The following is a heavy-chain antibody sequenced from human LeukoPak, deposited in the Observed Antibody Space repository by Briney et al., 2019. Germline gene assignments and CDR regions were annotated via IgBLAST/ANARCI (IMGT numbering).Heavy chain of an antibody. J-gene: IGHJ3*02. Sequence: SQTLSPTCPVDGGSISSYYWSWVRQPPGNGLEWHGYVDYSGRTTYNPSLKSRVTFSLDTSETQCSLELTSVTAAYTAVYFCARGKYQISIFCSGGNCSPGASDIWGQGTMGTVSS. D-gene: IGHD2-15*01. CDR1: GGSISSYY. V-gene: IGHV4-59*01. CDR3: ARGKYQISIFCSGGNCSPGASDI. CDR2: VDYSGRT.